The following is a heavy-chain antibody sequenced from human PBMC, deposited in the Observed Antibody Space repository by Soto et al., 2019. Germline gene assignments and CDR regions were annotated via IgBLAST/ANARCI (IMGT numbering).Heavy chain of an antibody. CDR1: GYSFTSYW. D-gene: IGHD6-25*01. Sequence: PGESLKISCKGSGYSFTSYWIGWVRQMPGKGLEWMGIIYPGDSDTRYSPSFQGQVTISADKSISTAYLQWSSLKASDTAMYYCARPHFRVNGSDYGMDVWGQGTTVTVSS. J-gene: IGHJ6*02. CDR2: IYPGDSDT. CDR3: ARPHFRVNGSDYGMDV. V-gene: IGHV5-51*01.